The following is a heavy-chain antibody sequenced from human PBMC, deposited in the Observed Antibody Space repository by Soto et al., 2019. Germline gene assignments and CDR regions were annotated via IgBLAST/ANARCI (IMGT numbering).Heavy chain of an antibody. J-gene: IGHJ5*01. CDR3: TRSAPSTGYDS. CDR2: ISTSSSTT. D-gene: IGHD5-12*01. V-gene: IGHV3-48*01. CDR1: GFSFSTYD. Sequence: EVQLVESGGGLMQPGGSLRLSCAASGFSFSTYDMSWVRQAPGKGLEWVSYISTSSSTTFYADSVKGRFTISRDNVRNSLYLQMNSLRVEDTAVYYCTRSAPSTGYDSWGQGTLVTVSS.